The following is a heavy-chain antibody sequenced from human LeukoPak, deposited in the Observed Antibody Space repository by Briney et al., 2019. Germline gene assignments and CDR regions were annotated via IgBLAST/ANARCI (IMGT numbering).Heavy chain of an antibody. CDR2: INHSGST. Sequence: EASETLSLTCAVYGGSFSGYYWSWIRQPPGKGLEWIGEINHSGSTNYNPSLKSRVTISVDTSKNQFSLKLSSVTAADTAVYYCARRSYYYDSSGYYYFVLDYWGQGTLVTVSS. D-gene: IGHD3-22*01. J-gene: IGHJ4*02. CDR3: ARRSYYYDSSGYYYFVLDY. CDR1: GGSFSGYY. V-gene: IGHV4-34*01.